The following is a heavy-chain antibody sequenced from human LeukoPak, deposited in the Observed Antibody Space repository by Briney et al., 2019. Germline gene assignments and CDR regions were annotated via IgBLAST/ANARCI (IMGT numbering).Heavy chain of an antibody. CDR2: ISGSGSDI. V-gene: IGHV3-11*01. CDR3: ATKAREAPE. D-gene: IGHD1/OR15-1a*01. Sequence: PGGSVRRSCATSGFTCSDYYMSWIRPAPGKGLEGLSYISGSGSDINYADSVKGRLTVSRDNAKSALYLQMNSLGVEDTAIYYCATKAREAPEWGQGTLVTVSS. J-gene: IGHJ4*01. CDR1: GFTCSDYY.